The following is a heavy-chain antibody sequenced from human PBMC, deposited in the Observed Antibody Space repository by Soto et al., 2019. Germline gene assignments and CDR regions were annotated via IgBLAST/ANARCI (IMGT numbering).Heavy chain of an antibody. CDR2: IYHSGST. CDR1: DGSINYYY. V-gene: IGHV4-59*12. Sequence: SETLCLTYTVFDGSINYYYWNWIRQPPGKGLEWIGYIYHSGSTYYNPSLKSRVTISVDRSKNQFSLKLSSVTAADTAVYYCARGQVVAAQHWGQGTLVTVSS. D-gene: IGHD2-15*01. J-gene: IGHJ4*02. CDR3: ARGQVVAAQH.